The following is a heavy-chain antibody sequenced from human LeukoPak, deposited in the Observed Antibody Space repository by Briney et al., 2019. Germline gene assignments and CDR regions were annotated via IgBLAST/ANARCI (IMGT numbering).Heavy chain of an antibody. D-gene: IGHD2-2*01. CDR3: ARGGIVVVPAAAIRFLEWLPGGWFDP. CDR2: IYHSGST. Sequence: SQTLSLTCAVSGGSISSGGYSWSWIRQPPGKGLEWIGYIYHSGSTYYNPSLKSRVTISVDRSKNRFSLKLSSVTAADTAVYYCARGGIVVVPAAAIRFLEWLPGGWFDPWGQGTLVTVSS. V-gene: IGHV4-30-2*01. CDR1: GGSISSGGYS. J-gene: IGHJ5*02.